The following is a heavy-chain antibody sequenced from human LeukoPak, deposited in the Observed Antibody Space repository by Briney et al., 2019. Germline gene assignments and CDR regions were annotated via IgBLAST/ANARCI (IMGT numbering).Heavy chain of an antibody. CDR2: IKTDGSYS. V-gene: IGHV3-74*03. J-gene: IGHJ4*02. CDR1: GFTFSNYW. CDR3: AREGVPGGLNY. D-gene: IGHD2-8*02. Sequence: GGSLRLSCAASGFTFSNYWMHWVRQAPGTGLVWVARIKTDGSYSEYADSVKGRFTISRDNAKNTLSLRMNSLRAEDTAVYYCAREGVPGGLNYWGQGSLVTVSS.